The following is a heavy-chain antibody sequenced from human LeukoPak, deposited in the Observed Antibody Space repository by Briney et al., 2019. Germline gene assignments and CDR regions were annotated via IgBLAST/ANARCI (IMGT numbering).Heavy chain of an antibody. D-gene: IGHD6-19*01. J-gene: IGHJ4*02. Sequence: GESLRLSCAASGFTFSDYSMNWVRQAPGKGLEWVLYISFSVNTKYYGDSVKGRFTISRDNVKNSLYLHMDSLRAEDTAVYYCARGAYSSGWAYFDHWGQGTLVTVSS. CDR1: GFTFSDYS. V-gene: IGHV3-48*04. CDR3: ARGAYSSGWAYFDH. CDR2: ISFSVNTK.